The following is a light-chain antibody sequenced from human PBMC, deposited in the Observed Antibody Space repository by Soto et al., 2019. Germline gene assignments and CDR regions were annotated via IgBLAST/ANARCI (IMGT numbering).Light chain of an antibody. CDR1: QGISSY. V-gene: IGKV1-8*01. CDR2: AAS. CDR3: QQYNGYLWT. Sequence: AIRMTQSPSSFSASTGDRVTITCRASQGISSYLAWYQQKPGKAPKLLIYAASTLQSGVPSRFSGSGSGTDFTLTISGLQSEDFATYYCQQYNGYLWTFGQGTKVEI. J-gene: IGKJ1*01.